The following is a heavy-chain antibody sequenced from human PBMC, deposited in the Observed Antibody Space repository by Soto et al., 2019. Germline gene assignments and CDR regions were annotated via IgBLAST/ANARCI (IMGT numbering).Heavy chain of an antibody. D-gene: IGHD3-10*01. CDR3: ARDITMVRGVITAGYAFDI. Sequence: GAPVKVSCKASGGTFSSYTISWVRQAPGQGLEWMGRIIPILGIANYAQKFQGRVTITADKSTSTAYMELSSLRSEDTAVYYCARDITMVRGVITAGYAFDIWGQGTMVTVS. V-gene: IGHV1-69*04. CDR2: IIPILGIA. J-gene: IGHJ3*02. CDR1: GGTFSSYT.